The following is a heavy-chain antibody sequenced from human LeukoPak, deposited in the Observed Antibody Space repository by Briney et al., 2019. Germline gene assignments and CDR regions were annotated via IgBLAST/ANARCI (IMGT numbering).Heavy chain of an antibody. CDR3: ARGMENSSGWHAHFDY. J-gene: IGHJ4*02. V-gene: IGHV4-34*01. Sequence: SETLSLTCAVYGGSFSGYYWSWIRQPPGKGLEWIGEINHSGSTNYNPSLKSRVTISVDTSKNQFSLKLSSVTAADTAVYYCARGMENSSGWHAHFDYWGQGTLVTVSS. CDR2: INHSGST. CDR1: GGSFSGYY. D-gene: IGHD6-19*01.